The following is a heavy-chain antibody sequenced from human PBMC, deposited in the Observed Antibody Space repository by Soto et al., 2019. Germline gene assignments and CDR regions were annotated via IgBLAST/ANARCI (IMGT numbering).Heavy chain of an antibody. V-gene: IGHV1-58*01. CDR1: GLTFNRSA. CDR2: IVVGSGNT. D-gene: IGHD5-12*01. J-gene: IGHJ6*02. CDR3: AAGEWLQPPPYYYGMDV. Sequence: QMQLVQSGPEVKKPGTSVKVACKSSGLTFNRSAVQWVRQARGQRLEWIGWIVVGSGNTNYAQKFQERVTITRDMLTFTVYMELRSLRSEDTAVYYCAAGEWLQPPPYYYGMDVWGQGTTVTVSS.